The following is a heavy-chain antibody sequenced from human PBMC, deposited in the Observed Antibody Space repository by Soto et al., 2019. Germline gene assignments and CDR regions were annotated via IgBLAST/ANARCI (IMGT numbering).Heavy chain of an antibody. D-gene: IGHD5-12*01. CDR2: ISPYSGNT. CDR1: GYIFVNYG. J-gene: IGHJ6*02. CDR3: AMVDNYATPTPQDV. Sequence: QVQLVQSGDEVRKPGSSVKVSCKASGYIFVNYGIAWVRQAPGQGLEWMGWISPYSGNTNYASKVQGRLTMTTDTSPSTAYMDLGSLTSDDTAVYYSAMVDNYATPTPQDVWGQGTTFTVSS. V-gene: IGHV1-18*01.